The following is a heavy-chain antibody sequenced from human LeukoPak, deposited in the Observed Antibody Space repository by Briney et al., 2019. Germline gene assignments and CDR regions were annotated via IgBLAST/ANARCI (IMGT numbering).Heavy chain of an antibody. Sequence: PSETLSLTCTVSGGSISSGDYYWSWIRQPPGKGLEWIGYIYYSGSTYYNPSLKSRVTISVDTSKNQFSLKLSSVTAADTAVYYCARGVLYDSSGLNWFDPWGQGTLVTVSS. CDR1: GGSISSGDYY. D-gene: IGHD3-22*01. CDR3: ARGVLYDSSGLNWFDP. J-gene: IGHJ5*02. CDR2: IYYSGST. V-gene: IGHV4-30-4*01.